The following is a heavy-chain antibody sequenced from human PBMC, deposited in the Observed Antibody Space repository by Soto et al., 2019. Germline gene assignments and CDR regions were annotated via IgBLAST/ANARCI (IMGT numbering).Heavy chain of an antibody. Sequence: SETLSLTCTVSGFTISSYYWSWIRQPPGKGLEWIGYIYYSGSTNYNPSLKSRVTISVDTSKNQFSLKLSSVTAADTAVYYCARVKVTTSYYYYMDVWGKGTTVTVSS. D-gene: IGHD4-17*01. CDR1: GFTISSYY. V-gene: IGHV4-59*01. J-gene: IGHJ6*03. CDR2: IYYSGST. CDR3: ARVKVTTSYYYYMDV.